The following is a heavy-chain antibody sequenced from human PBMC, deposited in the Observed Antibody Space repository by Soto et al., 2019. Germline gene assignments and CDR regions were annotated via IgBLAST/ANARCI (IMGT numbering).Heavy chain of an antibody. J-gene: IGHJ3*02. D-gene: IGHD6-13*01. CDR1: GGSISSSSYY. V-gene: IGHV4-39*02. Sequence: SETLSLTCTVSGGSISSSSYYWGWIRQPPGKGLEWIGSIYYRGTTYYNPSLKSRVTISVDTYKNQFSLKMSSVTAADTAVYYCARDPSRYSSSWYAFDIWGQGTMVTVSS. CDR2: IYYRGTT. CDR3: ARDPSRYSSSWYAFDI.